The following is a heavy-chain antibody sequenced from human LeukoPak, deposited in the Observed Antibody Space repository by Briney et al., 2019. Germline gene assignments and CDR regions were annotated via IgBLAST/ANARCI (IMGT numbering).Heavy chain of an antibody. V-gene: IGHV3-7*01. CDR2: IKQDGSEK. Sequence: PGGFLRLSCAASGFTFSSYWMSWVRQAPGKGLEWVANIKQDGSEKYYVDSVKGRFTISRDNAKNSLYLQMNSLRAEDTAVYYCARGDSSSRGDYYYMDVWGKGTTVTVSS. J-gene: IGHJ6*03. D-gene: IGHD6-13*01. CDR3: ARGDSSSRGDYYYMDV. CDR1: GFTFSSYW.